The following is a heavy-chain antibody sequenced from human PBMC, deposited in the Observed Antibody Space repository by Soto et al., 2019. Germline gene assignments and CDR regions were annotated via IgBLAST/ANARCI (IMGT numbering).Heavy chain of an antibody. V-gene: IGHV3-15*01. D-gene: IGHD4-4*01. CDR1: GITFTDAW. J-gene: IGHJ4*02. CDR3: ATDRMYTDYTLYF. CDR2: VRSKTDGGTA. Sequence: EVQLVASGGDLVKPGGSLRLSCANSGITFTDAWLSWVRQAPGKGLEWVGRVRSKTDGGTADYAAPVNGRFTISRDDSKNTLYLQMNSLTTEDTAVYYCATDRMYTDYTLYFWGQGTLVTVSS.